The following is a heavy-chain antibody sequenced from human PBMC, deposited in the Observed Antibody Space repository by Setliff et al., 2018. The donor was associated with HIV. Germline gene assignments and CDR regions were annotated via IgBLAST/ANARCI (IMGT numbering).Heavy chain of an antibody. D-gene: IGHD3-22*01. J-gene: IGHJ4*01. V-gene: IGHV1-18*01. CDR2: INIRSGNT. Sequence: ASVKVSCKASGYTFSTYVINWVRQAPGQGLEWMGWINIRSGNTNYAQKFQGRVTMTTDTSTSTAYMGLRSLRSDDTAVYYFTRGDSSGYFEYWGHGTLVTVSS. CDR3: TRGDSSGYFEY. CDR1: GYTFSTYV.